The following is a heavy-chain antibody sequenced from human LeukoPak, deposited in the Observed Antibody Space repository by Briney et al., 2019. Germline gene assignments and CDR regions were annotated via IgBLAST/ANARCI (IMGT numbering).Heavy chain of an antibody. J-gene: IGHJ4*02. CDR2: IIPILSIA. V-gene: IGHV1-69*04. CDR1: GGTFSSYA. D-gene: IGHD3-16*01. CDR3: ARGNDVDY. Sequence: SVKVSCKASGGTFSSYAISWVRQAPGQGLEWMGRIIPILSIANYAQKFQGRVTITADKSTSTAYMELSSLRSEDTAVYYYARGNDVDYWGQGTLVTVSS.